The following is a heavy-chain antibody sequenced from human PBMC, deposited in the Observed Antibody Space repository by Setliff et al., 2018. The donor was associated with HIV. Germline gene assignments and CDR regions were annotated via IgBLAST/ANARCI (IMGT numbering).Heavy chain of an antibody. CDR3: ARGRVFCDGDSCYHFDY. D-gene: IGHD2-21*02. J-gene: IGHJ4*02. CDR1: GDSITSGNFF. Sequence: PSETLSLTCTVSGDSITSGNFFWSWIRQSPGKGHEWIGYIYFSGSATHNPTLKSPVSISVDTSKNQCYLTITSVTAADTAVYYCARGRVFCDGDSCYHFDYWGRGILVTVSS. V-gene: IGHV4-31*01. CDR2: IYFSGSA.